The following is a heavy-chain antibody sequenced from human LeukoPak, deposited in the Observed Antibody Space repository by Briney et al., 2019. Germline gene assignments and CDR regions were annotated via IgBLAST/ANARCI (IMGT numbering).Heavy chain of an antibody. CDR2: INPNSGGT. D-gene: IGHD3-22*01. CDR3: ARDTYDSSGYWFDY. CDR1: GYTFTGYY. V-gene: IGHV1-2*02. Sequence: ASVKASCKASGYTFTGYYMHWVRQAPGQGLEWMGWINPNSGGTNYAQKFQGRVTMTRDTSISTAYMELSRLRSDDTAVYYCARDTYDSSGYWFDYWGQGTLVTVSS. J-gene: IGHJ4*02.